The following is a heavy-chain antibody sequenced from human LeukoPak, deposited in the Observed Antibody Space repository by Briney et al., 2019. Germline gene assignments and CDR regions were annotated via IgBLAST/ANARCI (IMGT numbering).Heavy chain of an antibody. CDR1: GFTVSSNY. Sequence: GGSLRLSCAASGFTVSSNYMSWVRQAPGKGLEWVSVIYSGGTTYYADSVKGRFTISRDNSKNTLHLQMNSLRAEDTAVYYRARDQYSYAHAAHWGQGTLVTVSS. V-gene: IGHV3-66*01. CDR3: ARDQYSYAHAAH. D-gene: IGHD5-18*01. CDR2: IYSGGTT. J-gene: IGHJ4*02.